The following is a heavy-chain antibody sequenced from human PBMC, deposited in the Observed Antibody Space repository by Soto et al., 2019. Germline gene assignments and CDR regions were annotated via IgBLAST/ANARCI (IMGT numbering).Heavy chain of an antibody. Sequence: EPLSLTCIVAGVSVRSYTWSWVRQPANKGLEWIGRVFSSVSATYNPSHKSRVSISMDTPENRISLKLDSVTAADAGVYFCARDGMTTGDTWGPGTLVTVSS. J-gene: IGHJ5*02. V-gene: IGHV4-4*07. D-gene: IGHD3-9*01. CDR1: GVSVRSYT. CDR3: ARDGMTTGDT. CDR2: VFSSVSA.